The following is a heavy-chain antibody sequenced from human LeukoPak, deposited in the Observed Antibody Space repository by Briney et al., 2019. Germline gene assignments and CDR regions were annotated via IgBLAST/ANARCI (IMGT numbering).Heavy chain of an antibody. CDR1: GFTVSSNY. D-gene: IGHD3-3*01. CDR2: IYSGGST. CDR3: AATYYDFWSGYPYFDY. V-gene: IGHV3-66*02. J-gene: IGHJ4*02. Sequence: PGGSLRLSCAASGFTVSSNYMSWVRQAPGKGLEWVSVIYSGGSTYYADSVEGRFTISRDNSKNTLYLQMNSLRAEDTAVYYCAATYYDFWSGYPYFDYWGQGTLVTVSS.